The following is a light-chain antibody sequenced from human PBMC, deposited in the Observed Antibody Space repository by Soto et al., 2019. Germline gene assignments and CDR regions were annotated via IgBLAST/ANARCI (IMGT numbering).Light chain of an antibody. V-gene: IGKV3-20*01. J-gene: IGKJ2*01. CDR3: QQYGDSPFT. Sequence: EIVLTQSPGTLSLSPGEIATLSCSASQSVSNNYLAWLQKKPCQVPRLLMYGASSRAPASPDRFSGSRYGTDFTLIISRLEPEDFAVDYCQQYGDSPFTFGQGTKLEI. CDR1: QSVSNNY. CDR2: GAS.